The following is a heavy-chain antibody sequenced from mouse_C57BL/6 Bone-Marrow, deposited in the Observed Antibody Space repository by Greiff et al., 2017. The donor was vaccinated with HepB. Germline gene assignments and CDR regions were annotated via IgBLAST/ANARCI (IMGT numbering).Heavy chain of an antibody. J-gene: IGHJ2*01. V-gene: IGHV2-2*01. CDR3: ARNYLITTVVALDY. CDR1: GFSLTSYG. D-gene: IGHD1-1*01. CDR2: IWSGGST. Sequence: VQVVESGPGLVQPSQSLSITCTVSGFSLTSYGVHWVRQSPGKGLEWLGVIWSGGSTDYNAAFISRLSISKDNSKSQVFFKMNSLQADDTAIYYCARNYLITTVVALDYWGQGTTLTVSS.